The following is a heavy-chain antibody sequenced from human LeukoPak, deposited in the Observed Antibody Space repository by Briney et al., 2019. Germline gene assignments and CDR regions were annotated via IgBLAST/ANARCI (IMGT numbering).Heavy chain of an antibody. V-gene: IGHV4-4*07. CDR3: ARGRPSYYDSSRDAFDI. D-gene: IGHD3-22*01. J-gene: IGHJ3*02. Sequence: SETLSLTCTVSGGSISSYYWSWIRQPAGKGLEWIGRIYTSGSTNYNPSLKSRVTMPVDTSKNQFSLKLSSVTAADTAVYYCARGRPSYYDSSRDAFDIWGQGTMVTVSS. CDR1: GGSISSYY. CDR2: IYTSGST.